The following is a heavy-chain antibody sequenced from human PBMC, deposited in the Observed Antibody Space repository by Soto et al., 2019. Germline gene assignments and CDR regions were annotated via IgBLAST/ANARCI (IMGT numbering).Heavy chain of an antibody. D-gene: IGHD6-13*01. V-gene: IGHV3-11*01. CDR2: ISSSGSTI. Sequence: GGSLRLSCAASGFTFSDYYMSWIRQAPGKGLEWVSYISSSGSTIYYADSVKGRFTISRDNAKNSLYLQMNSLRAEDTAVYYCARVSPYSSSWYGGYDYWGQGTLVTVSS. CDR3: ARVSPYSSSWYGGYDY. J-gene: IGHJ4*02. CDR1: GFTFSDYY.